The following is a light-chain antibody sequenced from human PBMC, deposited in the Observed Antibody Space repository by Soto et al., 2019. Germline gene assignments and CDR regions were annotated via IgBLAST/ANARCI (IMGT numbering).Light chain of an antibody. J-gene: IGKJ5*01. CDR1: QSVRSN. CDR3: QHYDHLPIT. CDR2: GAS. V-gene: IGKV3-15*01. Sequence: EIVMTQSPATLSVSPGERATLSCRASQSVRSNLAWYQQKPGQAPRLLIYGASTRATGIPARFSGSGSGTEFSLTISGLQSEDVATYYCQHYDHLPITFGQGTRLEIK.